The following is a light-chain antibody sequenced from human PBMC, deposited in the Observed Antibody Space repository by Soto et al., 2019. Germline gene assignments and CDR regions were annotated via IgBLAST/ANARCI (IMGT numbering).Light chain of an antibody. V-gene: IGKV1-39*01. CDR2: AAS. J-gene: IGKJ2*03. Sequence: DIQMTQSPSSLSASVGDRVTITCRASQSISSYLNWYQQKPGKAPKLLIYAASSLQSGVPSRFSGSGYGTDFTLTISSLQPEDFATYYCQQSYSTPTSFGQATKLEIK. CDR3: QQSYSTPTS. CDR1: QSISSY.